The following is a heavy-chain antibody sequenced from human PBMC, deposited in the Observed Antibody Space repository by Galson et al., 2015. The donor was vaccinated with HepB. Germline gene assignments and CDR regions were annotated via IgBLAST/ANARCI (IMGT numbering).Heavy chain of an antibody. CDR1: GFSFGTYA. CDR3: ARQGEFCSGDNCYWGDY. CDR2: TFYDGNKR. V-gene: IGHV3-30-3*01. J-gene: IGHJ4*02. D-gene: IGHD2-15*01. Sequence: SLRLSCAASGFSFGTYAMHWVRQAPGKGLEWVAVTFYDGNKRLYADSVKGRFTVSRDNSRNTLYLQLDSLRAEDTAVYYCARQGEFCSGDNCYWGDYWGQGTLVTVSS.